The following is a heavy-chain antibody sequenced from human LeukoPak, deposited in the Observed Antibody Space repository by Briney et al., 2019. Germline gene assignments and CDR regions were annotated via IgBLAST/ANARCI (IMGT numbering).Heavy chain of an antibody. CDR2: ITPSGGT. D-gene: IGHD6-13*01. CDR3: ARGAGTSWFDY. V-gene: IGHV1-2*02. J-gene: IGHJ4*02. Sequence: ASVKVSCKASGYTFTSYAMHWVRQAPGQGLEWMGWITPSGGTNYPQKFQGRVTMTRDTSTSTAYMELSSLTSDDTAVYFCARGAGTSWFDYWGQGTLVTVSS. CDR1: GYTFTSYA.